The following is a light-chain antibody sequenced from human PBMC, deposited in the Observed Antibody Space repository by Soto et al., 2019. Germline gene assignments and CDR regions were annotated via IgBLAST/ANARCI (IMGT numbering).Light chain of an antibody. Sequence: QSVLTQSASASGTPGQRVTISCSGGTSNIGTNAVYWFQLLPGTAPKLLIYYSNHRPSGISDRFSGSKSGTSASLAISGLRPGDEDNYYCAAWDDRLRGYVFTTGTKLTVL. V-gene: IGLV1-47*01. CDR3: AAWDDRLRGYV. J-gene: IGLJ1*01. CDR1: TSNIGTNA. CDR2: YSN.